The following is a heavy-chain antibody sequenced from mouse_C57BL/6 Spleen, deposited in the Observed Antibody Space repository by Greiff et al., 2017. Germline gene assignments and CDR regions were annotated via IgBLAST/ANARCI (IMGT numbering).Heavy chain of an antibody. Sequence: LMESGAELARPGASVKLSCKASGYTFTSYGISWVKQRTGQGLEWIGEIYPRSGNTYYNEKFKGKATLTADKSSSTAYMELRSLTSEDSAVYFCAKPIYDGYYGYFDVWGTGTTVTVSS. CDR3: AKPIYDGYYGYFDV. CDR1: GYTFTSYG. CDR2: IYPRSGNT. J-gene: IGHJ1*03. D-gene: IGHD2-3*01. V-gene: IGHV1-81*01.